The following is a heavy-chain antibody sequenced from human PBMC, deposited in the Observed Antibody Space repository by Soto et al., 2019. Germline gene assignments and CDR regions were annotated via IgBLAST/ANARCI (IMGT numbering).Heavy chain of an antibody. V-gene: IGHV4-34*01. CDR2: INHSGST. CDR3: ARGGRFLRTWFDP. CDR1: GGSFSGYY. D-gene: IGHD3-3*01. Sequence: QVQLQQWGAGLLKPSETLSLTCAVYGGSFSGYYWSWIRQPPGKGLEWIGEINHSGSTNYNPSLKSRVTISVDTAKNQFSLKLSSVTAADTAVYYCARGGRFLRTWFDPWGQGTLVTVSS. J-gene: IGHJ5*02.